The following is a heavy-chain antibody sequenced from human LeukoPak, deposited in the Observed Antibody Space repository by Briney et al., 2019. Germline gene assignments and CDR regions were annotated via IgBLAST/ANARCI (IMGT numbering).Heavy chain of an antibody. CDR2: IRSKAYGGTT. J-gene: IGHJ4*02. D-gene: IGHD3-10*01. V-gene: IGHV3-49*04. CDR3: TRDRSITMVRGVIPFDY. Sequence: GGSLRLTCVVSGFIFSNNYVSWVRQAPGKGLEWVGFIRSKAYGGTTEYAASVKGRFTISRDDSKSIAYLQMNSLKTEDTAVYYCTRDRSITMVRGVIPFDYWGQGTLVTVSS. CDR1: GFIFSNNY.